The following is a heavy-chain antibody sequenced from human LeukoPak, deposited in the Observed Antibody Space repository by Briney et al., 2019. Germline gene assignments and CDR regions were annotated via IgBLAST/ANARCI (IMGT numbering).Heavy chain of an antibody. D-gene: IGHD4/OR15-4a*01. CDR3: ARDLPVSGAYHNFDC. J-gene: IGHJ4*02. V-gene: IGHV3-21*01. Sequence: GGSLRLSCVASGFTFSSDRMNWVRQAPGKGLEWVSTIYSGSDYIYYAGSVKGRFTISRDNAKNSLYLQMNSLRVEDTAVYYCARDLPVSGAYHNFDCWGQGTLVTVSS. CDR2: IYSGSDYI. CDR1: GFTFSSDR.